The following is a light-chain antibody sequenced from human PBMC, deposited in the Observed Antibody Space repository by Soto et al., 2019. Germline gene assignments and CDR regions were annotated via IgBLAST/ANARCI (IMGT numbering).Light chain of an antibody. Sequence: IVLTQYPATMSLSPGERATLSCRASQSVTSYLAWYQQKPGQAPRLPIYDVSNRASGIPARFSGSGSETDFTLTISSLEPEDFAVYYCQQRSDWPLTFGQRTLLEI. CDR1: QSVTSY. J-gene: IGKJ5*01. CDR3: QQRSDWPLT. V-gene: IGKV3-11*01. CDR2: DVS.